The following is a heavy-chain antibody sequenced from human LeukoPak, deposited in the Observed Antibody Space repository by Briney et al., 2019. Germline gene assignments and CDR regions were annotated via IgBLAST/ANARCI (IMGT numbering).Heavy chain of an antibody. D-gene: IGHD3-22*01. J-gene: IGHJ4*02. Sequence: GGSLRLSCAASGFTVSSNFMSCVRQAPGKGLEWVSVVYGGGTTYYADSVKGRFTISRDNSKNALYLQMNSLRVEDTAVYYCARIDRSGFYPACWGQGTLVTVSS. CDR2: VYGGGTT. CDR1: GFTVSSNF. V-gene: IGHV3-53*01. CDR3: ARIDRSGFYPAC.